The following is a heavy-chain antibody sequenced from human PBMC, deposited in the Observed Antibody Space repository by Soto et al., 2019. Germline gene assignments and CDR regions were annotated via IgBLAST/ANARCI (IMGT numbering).Heavy chain of an antibody. D-gene: IGHD5-18*01. J-gene: IGHJ4*02. V-gene: IGHV4-61*01. CDR1: GGSVSSGSYY. CDR2: IYYSGST. Sequence: SETLSLTCTVSGGSVSSGSYYWSWIRQPPGKGLEWIGYIYYSGSTNYNPSLKSRVTISVDTSKNQFSLKLSSVTAADTAVYYCARDNPRGYSYGAMFDYWGQGTLVTVSS. CDR3: ARDNPRGYSYGAMFDY.